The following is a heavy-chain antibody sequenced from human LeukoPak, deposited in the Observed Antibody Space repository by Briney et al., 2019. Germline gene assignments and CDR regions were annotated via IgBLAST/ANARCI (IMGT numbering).Heavy chain of an antibody. CDR2: ISGSGGST. J-gene: IGHJ4*02. CDR3: AKVPVVFVTPYYFDY. V-gene: IGHV3-23*01. D-gene: IGHD3-3*01. Sequence: GGSLRLSCAASGFTLSRYHMSWVRQSPGKGLEWVSAISGSGGSTYYADSVKGRFTISRNNSKNTLYLQMNSLRAEDTAVYYCAKVPVVFVTPYYFDYWGQGTLVTVSS. CDR1: GFTLSRYH.